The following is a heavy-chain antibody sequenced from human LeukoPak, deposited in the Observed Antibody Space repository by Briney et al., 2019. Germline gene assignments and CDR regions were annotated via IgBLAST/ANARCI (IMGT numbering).Heavy chain of an antibody. J-gene: IGHJ4*02. CDR2: ISSSSSYI. D-gene: IGHD3-22*01. V-gene: IGHV3-21*01. CDR1: GFTFSSDS. Sequence: GGSLRLSCAASGFTFSSDSMNWVRQARGKGLEWVSSISSSSSYIYYADSVKGRFTISRDNAKNSLYLQMNSLRAEDTAVYYYARENYYESTSKFDYWGQGTLVTVSS. CDR3: ARENYYESTSKFDY.